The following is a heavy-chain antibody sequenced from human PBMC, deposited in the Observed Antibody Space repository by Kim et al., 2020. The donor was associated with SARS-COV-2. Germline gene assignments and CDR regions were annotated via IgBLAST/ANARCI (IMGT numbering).Heavy chain of an antibody. CDR2: NSGTGTIT. Sequence: PTPGKGLVWVSNNSGTGTITKHADSVRGRFTVSRDNAENSLFLQMNGLRAEDTAVYYCVRENYWAFDIWGQGTMVTVSS. J-gene: IGHJ3*02. V-gene: IGHV3-11*06. D-gene: IGHD2-15*01. CDR3: VRENYWAFDI.